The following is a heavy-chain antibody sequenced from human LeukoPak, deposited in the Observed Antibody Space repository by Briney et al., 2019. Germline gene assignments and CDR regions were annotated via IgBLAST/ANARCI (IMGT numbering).Heavy chain of an antibody. CDR3: ASVHIAVAGAALFDY. V-gene: IGHV3-48*03. CDR2: ISSSGSTI. J-gene: IGHJ4*02. Sequence: GGSLRLSCAASGLTFSSYEMNWVRQAPGRGLEWVSYISSSGSTIYYADPVKGRFTISRGNDKSSLYLQMNSLRAEDTAVYYCASVHIAVAGAALFDYWGQGTLVTVSS. D-gene: IGHD6-19*01. CDR1: GLTFSSYE.